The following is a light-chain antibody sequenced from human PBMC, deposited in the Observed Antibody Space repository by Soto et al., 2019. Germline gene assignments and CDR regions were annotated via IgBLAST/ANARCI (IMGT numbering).Light chain of an antibody. Sequence: QSALTQPASVSGSPGQSITISCTETSSDVGAYDFVSWYQQHPDKAPKLMIYEVSNRPSGVSHRFSGSKSVNTATLTISGLQAEDEADYYCSSYTTSSTRVFGTGTKVTVL. V-gene: IGLV2-14*03. CDR2: EVS. CDR3: SSYTTSSTRV. CDR1: SSDVGAYDF. J-gene: IGLJ1*01.